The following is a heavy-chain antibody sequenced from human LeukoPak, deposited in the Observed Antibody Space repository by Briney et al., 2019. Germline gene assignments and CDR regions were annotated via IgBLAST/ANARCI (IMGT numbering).Heavy chain of an antibody. V-gene: IGHV3-30*02. CDR3: AKKRRTAGSTTSGPNREIDY. CDR1: GFTFSSYS. CDR2: IRYDGSNK. Sequence: PGGSLRLSCAASGFTFSSYSMNWVRQAPGKGLEWVAFIRYDGSNKYYADSVKGRFTISRDNSKNTLYLQMNSLRAEDTAVYYCAKKRRTAGSTTSGPNREIDYWGQGTLVTVSS. J-gene: IGHJ4*02. D-gene: IGHD2/OR15-2a*01.